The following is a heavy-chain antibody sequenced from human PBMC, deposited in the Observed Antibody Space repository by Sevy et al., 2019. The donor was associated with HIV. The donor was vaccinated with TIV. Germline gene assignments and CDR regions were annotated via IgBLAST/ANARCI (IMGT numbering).Heavy chain of an antibody. Sequence: QSQTLSLTCTVSGASVSRGHFYWTWIRHHPGEGLEWIGYIYFSGDTYYNPSLRSRATISKDTSKNQFSLRLTSVTSADTAVYYCARAPYYDILLGYWVDSWGQGTLVTVSS. D-gene: IGHD3-9*01. CDR2: IYFSGDT. CDR3: ARAPYYDILLGYWVDS. V-gene: IGHV4-31*03. J-gene: IGHJ4*02. CDR1: GASVSRGHFY.